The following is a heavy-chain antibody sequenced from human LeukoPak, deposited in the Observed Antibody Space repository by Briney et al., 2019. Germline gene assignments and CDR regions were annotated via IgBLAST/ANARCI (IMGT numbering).Heavy chain of an antibody. J-gene: IGHJ5*02. CDR3: ARPYYYDSRIDP. D-gene: IGHD3-22*01. CDR2: MYYSGST. V-gene: IGHV4-30-4*01. Sequence: SETLSLTCTVSGGSISSGDYYWSWIRQPPGKGLEWIAYMYYSGSTFYNPSLKSRVTMSADTSKNQLSLKLSSVTAADTAVYYCARPYYYDSRIDPWGRGILVTVSS. CDR1: GGSISSGDYY.